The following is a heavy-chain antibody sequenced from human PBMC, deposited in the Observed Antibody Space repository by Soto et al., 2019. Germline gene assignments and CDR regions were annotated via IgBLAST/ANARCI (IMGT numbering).Heavy chain of an antibody. J-gene: IGHJ4*02. D-gene: IGHD4-17*01. Sequence: EVQLLESGGGLVQPGGSLTVSCVASGFTFDAHPMSWVRLAPGKGLEWVSTISGYGGSTFYPDSLKGRFVISRDNSKNTLYLQINTLRAEDTAIYFCAKQRTTVTTSFDYWGRGTRVTVSS. V-gene: IGHV3-23*01. CDR3: AKQRTTVTTSFDY. CDR2: ISGYGGST. CDR1: GFTFDAHP.